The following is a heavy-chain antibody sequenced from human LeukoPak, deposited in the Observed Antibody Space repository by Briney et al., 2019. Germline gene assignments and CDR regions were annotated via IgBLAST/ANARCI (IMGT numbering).Heavy chain of an antibody. CDR1: GYTFTGYY. Sequence: GASVNVSCKASGYTFTGYYMHWVRQAPGQGLEWMGRINPNSGGTNYAQKFQGRVTMTRDTSISTAYMELSRLRSDDTAVYYCARVRALGGSYHALDYWGQGTLVTVSS. J-gene: IGHJ4*02. V-gene: IGHV1-2*06. CDR3: ARVRALGGSYHALDY. CDR2: INPNSGGT. D-gene: IGHD1-26*01.